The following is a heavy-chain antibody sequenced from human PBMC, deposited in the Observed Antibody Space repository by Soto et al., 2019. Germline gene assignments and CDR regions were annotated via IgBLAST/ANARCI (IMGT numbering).Heavy chain of an antibody. J-gene: IGHJ4*02. D-gene: IGHD3-16*01. CDR1: GYTFTSYG. Sequence: QVQLVQSGAQVKKPGASVKVSCKASGYTFTSYGITWVRQAPGQGLEWMGWISAYNGNTNYAPKLQGRFTMTTHTPTRAACVEMRIRRSDDTAVYYCSGGEPVVDYWGQETLFT. CDR3: SGGEPVVDY. V-gene: IGHV1-18*01. CDR2: ISAYNGNT.